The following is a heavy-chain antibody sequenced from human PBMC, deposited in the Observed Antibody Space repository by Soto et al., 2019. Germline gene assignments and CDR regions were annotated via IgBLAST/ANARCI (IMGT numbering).Heavy chain of an antibody. J-gene: IGHJ6*02. Sequence: ASVKVSCKASGYTFTSYGISWVRQAPGQGLEWMGWISAYNGNTNYAQKFQGRVTITADKSTSTAYMELSSLRSEDTAVYYCATTMVRGVIIKTSYYWDGMDVWGQGTTVTVSS. CDR3: ATTMVRGVIIKTSYYWDGMDV. CDR1: GYTFTSYG. D-gene: IGHD3-10*01. CDR2: ISAYNGNT. V-gene: IGHV1-18*01.